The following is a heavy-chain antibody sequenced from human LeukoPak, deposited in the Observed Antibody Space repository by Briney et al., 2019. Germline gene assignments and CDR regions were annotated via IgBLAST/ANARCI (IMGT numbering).Heavy chain of an antibody. J-gene: IGHJ4*02. Sequence: GESLKISCKTSGYTFTNNWIGWVRQMPGKGLEWMGIVSPTDSGGRYSPSFQGQVTISADKSVSTAYLQWSSLKASDTAIYYCARQATTGTPIAVYWGQGALVTVSS. CDR3: ARQATTGTPIAVY. V-gene: IGHV5-51*01. D-gene: IGHD6-19*01. CDR1: GYTFTNNW. CDR2: VSPTDSGG.